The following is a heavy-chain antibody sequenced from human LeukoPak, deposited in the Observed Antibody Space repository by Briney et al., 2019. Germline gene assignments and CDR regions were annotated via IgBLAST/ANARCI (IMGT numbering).Heavy chain of an antibody. CDR1: GFTFNSYG. D-gene: IGHD3-22*01. V-gene: IGHV3-30*03. CDR3: AREVVVDDSSGYYLSYYYGMDV. CDR2: ISYDGSNK. Sequence: GGSLRLSCAASGFTFNSYGMHWVRQAPGKGLEWVAVISYDGSNKYYADSVKGRFTISRDNSKNTLYLQMNSLRAEDTAVYYCAREVVVDDSSGYYLSYYYGMDVWGQGTTVTVSS. J-gene: IGHJ6*02.